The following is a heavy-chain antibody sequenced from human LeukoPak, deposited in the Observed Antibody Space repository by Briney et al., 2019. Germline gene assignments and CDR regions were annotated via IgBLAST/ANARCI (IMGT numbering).Heavy chain of an antibody. J-gene: IGHJ4*02. D-gene: IGHD2-2*01. Sequence: PGGSLRLSCAASGFTFSNAWMNWVRQAPGKGLEWVSAISSGADTIYYAESVGGRFTISRDNSRNTLFLQMNSLRAEDTAEYYCARRGYCTTTSCPVAQDWGQGTLVTVSS. CDR2: ISSGADTI. CDR3: ARRGYCTTTSCPVAQD. CDR1: GFTFSNAW. V-gene: IGHV3-23*01.